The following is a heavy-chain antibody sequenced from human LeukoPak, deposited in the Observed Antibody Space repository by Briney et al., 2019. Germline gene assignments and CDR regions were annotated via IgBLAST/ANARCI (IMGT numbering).Heavy chain of an antibody. Sequence: GGSLRLSCAASGFTFSSYGMHWVRQAPGKGLEWVAVIWYDGSNKYYADSVKGRFTISRDNSKNALYLQMNSLRAEDTAVYYWASDSVYMVWGVIMAWYYYGMDVWGQGTTVTVSS. CDR2: IWYDGSNK. D-gene: IGHD3-10*01. V-gene: IGHV3-33*01. CDR1: GFTFSSYG. CDR3: ASDSVYMVWGVIMAWYYYGMDV. J-gene: IGHJ6*02.